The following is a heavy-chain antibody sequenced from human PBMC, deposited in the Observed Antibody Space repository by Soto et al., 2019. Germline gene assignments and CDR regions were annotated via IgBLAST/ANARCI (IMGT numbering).Heavy chain of an antibody. Sequence: QITLEESGPTLVKPTQTLTLTCTFSGFSFSSSGVGVGWIRQPPGKALEWLAIIYWDDERRYSPSLRSRLTITKDSSKNQVVLTMTYMDTVDTPTYYCAHKGGSPGSRDRHVDYWGQGTLVTVSS. J-gene: IGHJ4*02. CDR2: IYWDDER. D-gene: IGHD3-16*01. V-gene: IGHV2-5*02. CDR1: GFSFSSSGVG. CDR3: AHKGGSPGSRDRHVDY.